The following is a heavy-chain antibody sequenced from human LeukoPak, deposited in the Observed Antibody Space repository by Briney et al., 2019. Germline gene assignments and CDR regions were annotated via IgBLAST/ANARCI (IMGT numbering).Heavy chain of an antibody. Sequence: ASVKVSCKASGYTFTNYAISWVRQAPGQGLEWMGWISAYNDNINYAQKLQGRVTMTTDTSTSTAYMELRSLRSDDTAVYYCARDLHGAHYFDYRGRGTLVTVSS. CDR3: ARDLHGAHYFDY. J-gene: IGHJ4*02. V-gene: IGHV1-18*01. D-gene: IGHD4-17*01. CDR2: ISAYNDNI. CDR1: GYTFTNYA.